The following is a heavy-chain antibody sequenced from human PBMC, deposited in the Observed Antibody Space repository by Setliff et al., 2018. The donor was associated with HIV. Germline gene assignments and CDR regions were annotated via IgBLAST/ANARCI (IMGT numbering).Heavy chain of an antibody. D-gene: IGHD3-22*01. J-gene: IGHJ3*02. Sequence: TSETLSLTCNVSGGSISGSSYYWGWIRQPPGKGLEWIGSIYHSGSASHNPSLKSRITISVDTSKNQFSLKLSSVTAADTAVYYCARRGGYTYYYDSSGYHRGPNDAFDIWGQGTMVTVSS. CDR3: ARRGGYTYYYDSSGYHRGPNDAFDI. V-gene: IGHV4-39*01. CDR1: GGSISGSSYY. CDR2: IYHSGSA.